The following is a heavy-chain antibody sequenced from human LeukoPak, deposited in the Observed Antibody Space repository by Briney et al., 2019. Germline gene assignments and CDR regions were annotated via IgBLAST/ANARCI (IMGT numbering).Heavy chain of an antibody. CDR2: ITGSGGST. J-gene: IGHJ4*02. V-gene: IGHV3-23*01. CDR3: AKDRLAYSYAQPFDY. D-gene: IGHD5-18*01. CDR1: GFTFISYG. Sequence: PGGTLRLSCAASGFTFISYGMSWVRQAPGKGLEWVSGITGSGGSTYYADSVKGRFTISRDNSKNTLYLQMNSLIAEDTAIYYCAKDRLAYSYAQPFDYWGQGTLVTVSS.